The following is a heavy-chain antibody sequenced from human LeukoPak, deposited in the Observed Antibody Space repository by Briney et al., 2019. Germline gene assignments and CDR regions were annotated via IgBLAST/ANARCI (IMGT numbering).Heavy chain of an antibody. D-gene: IGHD2-2*01. CDR2: IKQDGSEK. Sequence: SGGSLRLSCAASGFSFSSYWMSWVRQAPRKGLEWVANIKQDGSEKYYVDSVKGRFTISRDNAKNSLYLQMNSLRAEDTAVYYCARGSKDIVVVPAAMYAFDIWGQGTMVTVSS. CDR1: GFSFSSYW. CDR3: ARGSKDIVVVPAAMYAFDI. J-gene: IGHJ3*02. V-gene: IGHV3-7*01.